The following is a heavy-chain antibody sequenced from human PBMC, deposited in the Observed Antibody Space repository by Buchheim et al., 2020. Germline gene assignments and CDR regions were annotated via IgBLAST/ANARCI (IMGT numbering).Heavy chain of an antibody. CDR2: IYYSGRT. CDR1: GCSVSSGSYY. V-gene: IGHV4-61*01. CDR3: ARDVGGYSDYGANHWYFDL. J-gene: IGHJ2*01. Sequence: QVQLQESGPGLVKPSETLSLTCSVSGCSVSSGSYYWSWIRQPPGKGLEWIGYIYYSGRTNYNPSLKSRVTISVDTSKNQFSLKLSSVNAADTAVYYCARDVGGYSDYGANHWYFDLWGRGTL. D-gene: IGHD5-12*01.